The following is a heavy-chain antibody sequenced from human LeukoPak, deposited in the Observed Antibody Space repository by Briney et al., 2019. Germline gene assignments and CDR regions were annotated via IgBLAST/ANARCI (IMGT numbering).Heavy chain of an antibody. CDR1: GSNFNYAW. CDR2: IKSTPDGGTV. J-gene: IGHJ4*02. D-gene: IGHD3-22*01. CDR3: TRGHDRSDEDVGQY. Sequence: GGSLRLSCVSSGSNFNYAWMSWVRQSPGKGLECIGRIKSTPDGGTVDYAAPVKGRFTISRDDSQKTVYLQMDSLRVDDTAVYFCTRGHDRSDEDVGQYWGPGTLVTVSS. V-gene: IGHV3-15*01.